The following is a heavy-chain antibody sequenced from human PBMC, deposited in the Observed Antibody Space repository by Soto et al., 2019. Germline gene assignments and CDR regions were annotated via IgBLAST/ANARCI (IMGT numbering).Heavy chain of an antibody. J-gene: IGHJ4*02. Sequence: TGGSLRLSCVASGISFNNYTMNWVRQAPGKGLEWISSISGRSSYIYYGGSLKGRFSISRDNNKKSLYLQMNSLRADDTAVYYCANAGWRIPDYWGQGVLVTVSS. CDR2: ISGRSSYI. CDR3: ANAGWRIPDY. CDR1: GISFNNYT. V-gene: IGHV3-21*01.